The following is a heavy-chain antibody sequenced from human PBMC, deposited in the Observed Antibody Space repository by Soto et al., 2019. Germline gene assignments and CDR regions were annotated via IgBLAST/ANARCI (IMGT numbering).Heavy chain of an antibody. D-gene: IGHD2-2*01. Sequence: SQTLSLTCAISGDSVSSNSAAWNWIRQSPSRGLEWLGRTYYRSKWYNDYAVSVKSRITISPDTSKNQFSLQLNSVTPEDTAVYYCASGSTPAKKDDAFDIWGQGTMVTVSS. CDR3: ASGSTPAKKDDAFDI. CDR2: TYYRSKWYN. J-gene: IGHJ3*02. CDR1: GDSVSSNSAA. V-gene: IGHV6-1*01.